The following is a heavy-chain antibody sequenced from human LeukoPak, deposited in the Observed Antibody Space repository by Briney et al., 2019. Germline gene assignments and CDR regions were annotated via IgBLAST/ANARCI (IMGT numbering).Heavy chain of an antibody. V-gene: IGHV4-59*01. CDR2: IYYSGST. J-gene: IGHJ6*03. Sequence: SETLSLTCTVSGGSISSYYWSWIRQPPGKGLEWVGYIYYSGSTNYNPSLKSRVTISVDTSKNQFSLKLSSVTAADTAVYYCARVFCSGGSCYDQGIYHYYMDVWGKGTTVTVSS. CDR3: ARVFCSGGSCYDQGIYHYYMDV. CDR1: GGSISSYY. D-gene: IGHD2-15*01.